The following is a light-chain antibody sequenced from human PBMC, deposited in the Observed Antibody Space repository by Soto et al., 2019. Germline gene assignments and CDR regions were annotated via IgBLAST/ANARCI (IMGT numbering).Light chain of an antibody. CDR2: GNS. CDR1: SSNIGAGYD. CDR3: QSYDSILSGVV. Sequence: QSVLTQPPSVSGAPGQRVTISCTGSSSNIGAGYDVHWYQQLPGTAPKLLIYGNSNRPSGVPDRFSGSKSGTSASLAITGIQAEDEADYYSQSYDSILSGVVFGGGTKLTVL. V-gene: IGLV1-40*01. J-gene: IGLJ2*01.